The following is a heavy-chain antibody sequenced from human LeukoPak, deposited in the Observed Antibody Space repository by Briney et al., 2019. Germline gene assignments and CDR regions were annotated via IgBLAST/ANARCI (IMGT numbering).Heavy chain of an antibody. J-gene: IGHJ4*02. CDR2: ITADGTNK. Sequence: GRSLRLSCAASGFTFSAYEMNWVRQAPGKGLGWVSYITADGTNKYDADSVKGRFTISRDNAKNSLYLQMNSLRVDDTAIYYCAREVEWELPDYWGQGTLVTVSS. CDR3: AREVEWELPDY. D-gene: IGHD1-26*01. V-gene: IGHV3-48*03. CDR1: GFTFSAYE.